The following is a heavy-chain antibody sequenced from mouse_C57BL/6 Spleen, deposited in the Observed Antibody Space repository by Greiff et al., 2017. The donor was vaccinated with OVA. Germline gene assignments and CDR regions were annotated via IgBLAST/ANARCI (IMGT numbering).Heavy chain of an antibody. V-gene: IGHV1-82*01. Sequence: VQLQQSGPELVKPGASVKISCKASGYAFSSSWMNWVKQRPGKGLEWIGRIYPGDGDPNYNGKFKGKATLTADKSSSTAYMQLSSLTTEESAVYFCARHGDGSRDWYFDVWGTGTTVTVSS. CDR3: ARHGDGSRDWYFDV. J-gene: IGHJ1*03. D-gene: IGHD1-1*01. CDR2: IYPGDGDP. CDR1: GYAFSSSW.